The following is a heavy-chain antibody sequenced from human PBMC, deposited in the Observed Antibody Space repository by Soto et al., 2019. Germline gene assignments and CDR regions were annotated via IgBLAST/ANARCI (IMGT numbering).Heavy chain of an antibody. CDR2: IIPIFGTA. CDR1: GGTFSSYA. CDR3: ARHVPAAGYYYGMDV. D-gene: IGHD2-2*01. V-gene: IGHV1-69*12. Sequence: QVQLVQSGAEVKKPGSSVKVSCKASGGTFSSYAISWVRQAPGQGLEWMGGIIPIFGTADYAQKFQGRVTITADESTSTAYMELSSLRSEVTSVYYCARHVPAAGYYYGMDVWGQGTTVTVSS. J-gene: IGHJ6*02.